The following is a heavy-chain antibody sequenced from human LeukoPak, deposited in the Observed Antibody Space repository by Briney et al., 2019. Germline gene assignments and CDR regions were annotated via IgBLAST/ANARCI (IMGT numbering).Heavy chain of an antibody. V-gene: IGHV4-59*01. Sequence: PSETLSLTCTVSGGSISSYYWSWIRQPPGKGLEWIGYIYYSGSTNCNPSLKSRVTISVDTSKNQFSLKLSSVTAADTAVYYCARGSVADYWGQGTLVTVSS. CDR2: IYYSGST. CDR1: GGSISSYY. D-gene: IGHD2-15*01. J-gene: IGHJ4*02. CDR3: ARGSVADY.